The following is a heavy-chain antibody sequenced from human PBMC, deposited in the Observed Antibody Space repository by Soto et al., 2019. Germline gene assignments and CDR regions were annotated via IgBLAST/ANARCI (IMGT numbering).Heavy chain of an antibody. CDR1: GFGFDITW. Sequence: PGESLKISCKGSGFGFDITWLAWLRQVPGKGLEWVGIIYPGDSDTRYSPSLEGRVTLSVDKSITTACLHWTSLKESDTGTYYCAKFQRYFDRTGYLDAWGQGTPVTVSS. V-gene: IGHV5-51*01. CDR2: IYPGDSDT. J-gene: IGHJ5*02. CDR3: AKFQRYFDRTGYLDA. D-gene: IGHD3-9*01.